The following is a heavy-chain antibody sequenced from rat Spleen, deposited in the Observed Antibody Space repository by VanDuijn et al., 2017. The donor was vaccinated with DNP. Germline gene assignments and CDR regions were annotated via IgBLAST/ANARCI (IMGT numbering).Heavy chain of an antibody. CDR2: ISPSGGST. J-gene: IGHJ2*01. Sequence: EVQLVESDGGLVQPGRSLKLSCAASGFTFTNYGMHWIRQAPTKGLEWVASISPSGGSTYYRDSVKGRFTFSRDNAKSTLYLQMDSLRSEDTATYYCATDLTDYWGQGVMVTVSS. CDR1: GFTFTNYG. V-gene: IGHV5-19*01. CDR3: ATDLTDY.